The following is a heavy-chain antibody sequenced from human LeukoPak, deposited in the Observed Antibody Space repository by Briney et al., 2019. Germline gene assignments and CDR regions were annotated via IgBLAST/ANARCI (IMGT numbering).Heavy chain of an antibody. CDR3: VRDLGHSRHYFEY. Sequence: GSLRLSCAASGFTFNSFFLNWVRLTPGRELKWVACISQDGSGTFYMDSVRGRFTISRDNTKNSLYLQMDSLRAEDTAVYFCVRDLGHSRHYFEYWGQGALVTVSS. J-gene: IGHJ4*02. V-gene: IGHV3-7*01. CDR2: ISQDGSGT. CDR1: GFTFNSFF. D-gene: IGHD7-27*01.